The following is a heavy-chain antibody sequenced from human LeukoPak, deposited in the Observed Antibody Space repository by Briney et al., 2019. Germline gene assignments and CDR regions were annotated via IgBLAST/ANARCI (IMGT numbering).Heavy chain of an antibody. V-gene: IGHV1-2*06. J-gene: IGHJ4*02. Sequence: ASVKVSCKASGYTFTGYYMHWVRQAPGQGLEWMGRINPNSGGTNYAQKFQGRVTMTRDTSISTAYMELSRLRSDDTAVYYCARGYYDSSGYYDGWGQGTLVTVSS. CDR1: GYTFTGYY. CDR2: INPNSGGT. CDR3: ARGYYDSSGYYDG. D-gene: IGHD3-22*01.